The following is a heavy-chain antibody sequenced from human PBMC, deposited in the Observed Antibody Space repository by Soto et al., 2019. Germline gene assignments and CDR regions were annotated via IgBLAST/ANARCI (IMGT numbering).Heavy chain of an antibody. CDR1: GFTFSSYT. CDR3: ARGPNVVRGRIRYYGMDV. J-gene: IGHJ6*02. V-gene: IGHV3-30-3*01. CDR2: ISYDGSNN. D-gene: IGHD3-10*01. Sequence: GGSLRLSCAASGFTFSSYTMHWVRQAPGKGLEWVAVISYDGSNNYYADSVKGRFTISRDNSKNTLYLQMNSLRAEDTALYYCARGPNVVRGRIRYYGMDVWGQGTTVTVSS.